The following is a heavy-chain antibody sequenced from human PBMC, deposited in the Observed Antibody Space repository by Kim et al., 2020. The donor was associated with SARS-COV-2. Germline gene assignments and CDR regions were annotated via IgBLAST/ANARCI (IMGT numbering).Heavy chain of an antibody. CDR2: ISSSSSYI. J-gene: IGHJ4*02. CDR3: ACYGDSSGYYPSQFDY. V-gene: IGHV3-21*01. D-gene: IGHD3-22*01. CDR1: GFTFSSYS. Sequence: GGSLRLSCAASGFTFSSYSMHWVRQAPGKGLEWVSSISSSSSYIYYADSVKGRFTISRDNAKNSLYLQMNSLRAEDTAVYYCACYGDSSGYYPSQFDYWGQGTLVTVSS.